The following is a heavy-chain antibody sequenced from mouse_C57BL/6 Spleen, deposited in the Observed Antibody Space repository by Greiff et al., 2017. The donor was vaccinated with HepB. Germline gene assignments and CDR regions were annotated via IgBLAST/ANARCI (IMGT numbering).Heavy chain of an antibody. CDR1: GYTFTDYY. Sequence: EVQLQQSGPELVKPGASVKISCKASGYTFTDYYMNWVKQSHGKSLEWIGDINPNNGGTSYNQKFKGKATLTVDKSSSTAYMGLRSLTSEDSAVYYCATRSRWLLTLDYYAMDYWGQGTSVTVSS. CDR3: ATRSRWLLTLDYYAMDY. V-gene: IGHV1-26*01. D-gene: IGHD2-3*01. CDR2: INPNNGGT. J-gene: IGHJ4*01.